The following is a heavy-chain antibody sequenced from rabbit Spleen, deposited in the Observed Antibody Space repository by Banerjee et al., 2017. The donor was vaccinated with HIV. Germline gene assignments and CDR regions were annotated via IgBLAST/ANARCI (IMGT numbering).Heavy chain of an antibody. CDR3: ARDTSSSFSSYGMDL. D-gene: IGHD1-1*01. V-gene: IGHV1S45*01. CDR1: GFSFSSSDY. J-gene: IGHJ6*01. Sequence: QEQLEESGGGLVKPEGSLTLTCKASGFSFSSSDYICWVRQAPGKGLDWIACIDAGSTASTYYTSWAKGRFTISGTSSTTVTLQMTSLTAADTATYFCARDTSSSFSSYGMDLWGQGTLVTVS. CDR2: IDAGSTAST.